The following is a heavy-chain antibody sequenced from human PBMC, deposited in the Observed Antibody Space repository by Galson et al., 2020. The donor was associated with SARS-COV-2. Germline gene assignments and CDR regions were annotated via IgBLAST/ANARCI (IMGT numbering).Heavy chain of an antibody. CDR3: ARRHGSGWLRVI. J-gene: IGHJ4*02. Sequence: SGPTLVKPTQTLTLTCTFSGFSLSTSGVGVGWIRQPPGKALEWLALIYWNDDKRYSPSLKSRLTITKDTSKNQVVLTMTNMDPVDTATYYCARRHGSGWLRVIWGQGTLVTVSS. D-gene: IGHD6-19*01. CDR1: GFSLSTSGVG. V-gene: IGHV2-5*01. CDR2: IYWNDDK.